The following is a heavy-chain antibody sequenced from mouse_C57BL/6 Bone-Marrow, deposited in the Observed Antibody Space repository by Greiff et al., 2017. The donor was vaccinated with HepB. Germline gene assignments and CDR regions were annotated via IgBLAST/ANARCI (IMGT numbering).Heavy chain of an antibody. Sequence: VQLQQSGAELVRPGSSVKMSCKTSGYTFTSYGINWVKQRPGQGLEWIGYIYIGNGYTEYNEKFKGKATLTSDTSSSTAYMQLSSLTSEDSALYFCARVYYGSSPYYAMDYWGQGTSVTVSS. CDR1: GYTFTSYG. CDR2: IYIGNGYT. D-gene: IGHD1-1*01. J-gene: IGHJ4*01. V-gene: IGHV1-58*01. CDR3: ARVYYGSSPYYAMDY.